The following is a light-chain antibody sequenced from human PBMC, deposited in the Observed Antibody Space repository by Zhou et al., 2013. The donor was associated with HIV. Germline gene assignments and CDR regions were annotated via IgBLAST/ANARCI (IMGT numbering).Light chain of an antibody. CDR1: QDIDIY. CDR2: DAS. J-gene: IGKJ3*01. CDR3: QQSYTTPHT. Sequence: DIQMTQSPSSLSASVGDRVTITCQASQDIDIYVNWYHQKPGKAPKLLIYDASNLEKGVPTRFSGSGSGTDFTLTISSLQPEDFATYFCQQSYTTPHTFGPGTKVAIK. V-gene: IGKV1-39*01.